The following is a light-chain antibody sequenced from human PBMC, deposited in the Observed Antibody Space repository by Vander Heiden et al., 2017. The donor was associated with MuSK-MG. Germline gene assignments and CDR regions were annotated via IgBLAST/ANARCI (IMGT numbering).Light chain of an antibody. Sequence: ELVFTHSPGTLSLSPGERATLSCRASQSVSSTYLAWYQQKPGQAPRLLIYGASSRATGIPDRFSGRGSGTDFTLTISRLEPEDFAVYYCQQYSSSPQLTFGGGTKVEI. CDR2: GAS. CDR3: QQYSSSPQLT. V-gene: IGKV3-20*01. J-gene: IGKJ4*01. CDR1: QSVSSTY.